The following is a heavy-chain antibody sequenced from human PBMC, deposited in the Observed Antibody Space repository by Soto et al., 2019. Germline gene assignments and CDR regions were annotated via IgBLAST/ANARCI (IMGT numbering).Heavy chain of an antibody. J-gene: IGHJ4*02. CDR3: ARGGDCAGDCHLDF. D-gene: IGHD2-21*01. Sequence: EVQLVESGGGLVQSGGSLRLSCAVFGFTVSNNYMSWVRQAPGKGLEWVSAIYSSGTTYYADSVKGRFIISRDNSKNTFYLQLNSLGVEDTAVYYCARGGDCAGDCHLDFWGQGTLVTV. V-gene: IGHV3-66*01. CDR2: IYSSGTT. CDR1: GFTVSNNY.